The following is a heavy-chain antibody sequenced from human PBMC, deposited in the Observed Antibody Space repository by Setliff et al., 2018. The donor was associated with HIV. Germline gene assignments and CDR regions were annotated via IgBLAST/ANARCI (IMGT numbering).Heavy chain of an antibody. CDR2: ISGSGTYT. V-gene: IGHV3-21*01. Sequence: PVESLKISCVTSGFTFTSHSMNWVRLRPGKGLEWVASISGSGTYTHYADSVRGRFTVSRGNAKNSLWLQLDSLKDEDTALYFCVRSLSGNSSTYYWAFDFWGQGAPVTVSS. CDR3: VRSLSGNSSTYYWAFDF. CDR1: GFTFTSHS. J-gene: IGHJ4*02. D-gene: IGHD3-22*01.